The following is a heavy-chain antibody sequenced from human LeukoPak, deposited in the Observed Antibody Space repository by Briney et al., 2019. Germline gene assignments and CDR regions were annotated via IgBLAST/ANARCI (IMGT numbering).Heavy chain of an antibody. CDR2: INHRGSS. Sequence: SETLSLTCAVYGESFSAYFWNWIRQAPGKPLEYIGEINHRGSSHYNPSLKTRVTLSVDTSKKQFSLKLTSVTAADTAVYFCARGSSFDGYCSAGACDAGYYDSWGQGTPVTVSS. CDR3: ARGSSFDGYCSAGACDAGYYDS. CDR1: GESFSAYF. J-gene: IGHJ4*02. V-gene: IGHV4-34*01. D-gene: IGHD2-15*01.